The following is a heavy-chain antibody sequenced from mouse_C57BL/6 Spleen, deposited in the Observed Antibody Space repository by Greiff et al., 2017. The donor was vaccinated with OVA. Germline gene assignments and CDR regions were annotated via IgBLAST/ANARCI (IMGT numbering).Heavy chain of an antibody. Sequence: QVQLQQPGAELVKPGASVKLSCKASGYTFTSYWMHWVKQRPGRGLEWIGRIDPNSGGTKYNEKFKSKATLTVDKPSSTAYMQLSSLTSEDSAVYYCAREDGNYGWYFDVWGTGTTVTVSS. CDR1: GYTFTSYW. D-gene: IGHD2-1*01. V-gene: IGHV1-72*01. CDR2: IDPNSGGT. J-gene: IGHJ1*03. CDR3: AREDGNYGWYFDV.